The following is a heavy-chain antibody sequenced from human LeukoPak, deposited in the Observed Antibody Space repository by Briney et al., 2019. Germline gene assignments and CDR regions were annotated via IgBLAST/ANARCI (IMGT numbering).Heavy chain of an antibody. Sequence: GESLKISFKGSGYSFTSYWIGWGRRMPGKGLGWMGIIYPGESDTRYSPSFQGQVTISADKSINTAYLQWSSLKASDTAMYYCARHRVIAAAGDYWGQGTLVTVSS. J-gene: IGHJ4*02. D-gene: IGHD6-13*01. V-gene: IGHV5-51*01. CDR3: ARHRVIAAAGDY. CDR1: GYSFTSYW. CDR2: IYPGESDT.